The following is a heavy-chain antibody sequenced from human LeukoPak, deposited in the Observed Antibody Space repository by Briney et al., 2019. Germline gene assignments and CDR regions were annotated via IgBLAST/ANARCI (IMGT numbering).Heavy chain of an antibody. V-gene: IGHV1-2*02. Sequence: ASVKVSCKASGYTFTGHYIHWVRQAPGQGLEWMGWMSPSTGVTHYLQKLEGRVSMTRDTSIDTAYMELSRLTSDDTAVYYCARRAAWDGDHYFDYWGQGTLVTVSS. CDR3: ARRAAWDGDHYFDY. J-gene: IGHJ4*02. CDR1: GYTFTGHY. CDR2: MSPSTGVT. D-gene: IGHD7-27*01.